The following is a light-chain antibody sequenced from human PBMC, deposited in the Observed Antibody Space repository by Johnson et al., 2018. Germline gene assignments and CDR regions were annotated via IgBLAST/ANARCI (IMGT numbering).Light chain of an antibody. CDR3: GTWDSSLSAGNV. Sequence: QSVLTQPPSVSAAPGQKVTISCSGSSSNIGNNYVSWYQQLPGTAPKLLIYENKKRPSGIPDRFSGSKFGTSATLGITGLQTGDEADYYCGTWDSSLSAGNVFGTGTKVTVL. V-gene: IGLV1-51*02. CDR2: ENK. J-gene: IGLJ1*01. CDR1: SSNIGNNY.